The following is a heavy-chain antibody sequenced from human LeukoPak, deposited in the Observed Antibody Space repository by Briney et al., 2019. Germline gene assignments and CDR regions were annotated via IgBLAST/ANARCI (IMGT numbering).Heavy chain of an antibody. CDR1: GFTFSSYE. Sequence: PGGSLRPSCAASGFTFSSYEMNWVRQAPGKGLEWVAVISYDGSNKYYADSVKGRFTISRDNSKNTLYLQMNSLRAEDTAVYYCARAPLGDVAFDIWGQGTMVTVSS. D-gene: IGHD3-16*01. V-gene: IGHV3-30-3*01. CDR2: ISYDGSNK. J-gene: IGHJ3*02. CDR3: ARAPLGDVAFDI.